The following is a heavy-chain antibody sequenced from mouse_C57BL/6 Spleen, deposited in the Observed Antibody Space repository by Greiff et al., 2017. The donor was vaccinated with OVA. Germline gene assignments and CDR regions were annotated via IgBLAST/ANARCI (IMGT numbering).Heavy chain of an antibody. CDR3: ARSGYYGSSYVFDY. J-gene: IGHJ2*01. CDR1: GYTFSSYW. V-gene: IGHV1-55*01. Sequence: QVQLQQPGAELVKPGASVKMSCTASGYTFSSYWITWVKQRPGQGLEWIGDIYPGSGSINYNETFKSKSTLTVDTSSSKAYMQLSSLTSEDCAVYYCARSGYYGSSYVFDYWGQGTTLTVSS. CDR2: IYPGSGSI. D-gene: IGHD1-1*01.